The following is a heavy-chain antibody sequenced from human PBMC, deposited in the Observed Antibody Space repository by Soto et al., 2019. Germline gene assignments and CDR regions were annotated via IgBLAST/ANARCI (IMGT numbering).Heavy chain of an antibody. Sequence: QVQLVESGGGVVQPGRSLRLSCAASGFTFSSYAMHWVRQAPGKGLEWVAVISYDGSNKYYADSVKGRFTISRDNSKNTLYLQINSLRAEDTAVYYCARVRARYSYGYPDAFDIWGQGTMVTVSS. D-gene: IGHD5-18*01. V-gene: IGHV3-30-3*01. CDR1: GFTFSSYA. CDR3: ARVRARYSYGYPDAFDI. J-gene: IGHJ3*02. CDR2: ISYDGSNK.